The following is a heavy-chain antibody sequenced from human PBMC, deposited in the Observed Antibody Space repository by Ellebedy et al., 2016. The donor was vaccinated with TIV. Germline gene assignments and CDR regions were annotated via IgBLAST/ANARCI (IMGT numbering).Heavy chain of an antibody. V-gene: IGHV3-7*03. CDR3: VRDGAYGDYSPGYYGMDV. D-gene: IGHD3-22*01. Sequence: GESLKISCAASGFTFNSYWMSWVRQAPGEGLEWVANINQDGSRIYYVDSVKGRFTISRDNAKNSVYLRMDTLEVEDTAVYHCVRDGAYGDYSPGYYGMDVWGQGTTVTVSS. J-gene: IGHJ6*02. CDR1: GFTFNSYW. CDR2: INQDGSRI.